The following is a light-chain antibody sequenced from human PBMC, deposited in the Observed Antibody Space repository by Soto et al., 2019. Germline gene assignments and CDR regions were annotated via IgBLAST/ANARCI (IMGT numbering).Light chain of an antibody. CDR3: PQYGSSRT. Sequence: EIVLTQSPGTLSLSPGERATLSCMASQSVSSSYLAWYQQKPGQAPRLLIYGASSRATGIPDRFSGSGSGTDFTLTISRLEPEDFAVYYCPQYGSSRTFGQGTKVEIK. V-gene: IGKV3-20*01. CDR2: GAS. J-gene: IGKJ1*01. CDR1: QSVSSSY.